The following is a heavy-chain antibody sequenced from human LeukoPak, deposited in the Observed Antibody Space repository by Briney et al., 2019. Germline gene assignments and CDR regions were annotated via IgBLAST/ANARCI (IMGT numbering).Heavy chain of an antibody. CDR3: AKASAMIVVVSKHFDY. D-gene: IGHD3-22*01. CDR1: GFTFSSYA. V-gene: IGHV3-23*01. CDR2: ISGSGGST. Sequence: GGSLRLSCAASGFTFSSYAMSWVRQAPGKGLEWVSAISGSGGSTYYADSVKGRFTISRDNSKNTLYLQMNSLRAEDTAVYYCAKASAMIVVVSKHFDYWGQGTLVTVFS. J-gene: IGHJ4*02.